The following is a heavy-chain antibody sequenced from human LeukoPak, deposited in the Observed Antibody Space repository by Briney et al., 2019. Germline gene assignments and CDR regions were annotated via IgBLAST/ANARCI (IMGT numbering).Heavy chain of an antibody. D-gene: IGHD2-21*02. CDR2: IYHSGST. V-gene: IGHV4-38-2*01. J-gene: IGHJ4*02. CDR3: ARGGDRYCGGDCPVDY. Sequence: SETLSLTCAVSGYSISSGYYWGWIRQPPGKGLEWIGSIYHSGSTYYNPSLKSRVTISVDTSKNQFSLKLSSVTAADTAVYYCARGGDRYCGGDCPVDYWGQGTLVTVSS. CDR1: GYSISSGYY.